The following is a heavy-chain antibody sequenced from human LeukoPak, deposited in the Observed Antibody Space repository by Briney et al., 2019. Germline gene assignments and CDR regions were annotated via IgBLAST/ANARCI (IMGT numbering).Heavy chain of an antibody. Sequence: SGPALVKPTQTLTLTCTFSGFSLSTSGMRVSWIRQTPGKALEWLARIDWDDDKFYSTSLKTRLTISKDTSKNQVVLTMTNMVPVDTATYYCARTPKAISYYFDYWGQGTLVTVSS. CDR1: GFSLSTSGMR. CDR2: IDWDDDK. D-gene: IGHD3-3*01. J-gene: IGHJ4*02. CDR3: ARTPKAISYYFDY. V-gene: IGHV2-70*04.